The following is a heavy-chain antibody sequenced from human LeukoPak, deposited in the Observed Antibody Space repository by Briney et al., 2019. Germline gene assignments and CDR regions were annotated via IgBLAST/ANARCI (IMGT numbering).Heavy chain of an antibody. CDR3: ARYVAARRGYFDY. Sequence: SETLSLTCTVSGYSISSGYYWGWIRQPPGKGLEWIGSIYHSGSTYYNPSLKSRVTISVDTSKNQFSLKLSSVTAADTAVYYCARYVAARRGYFDYWGQGTLVTVSS. D-gene: IGHD6-6*01. CDR2: IYHSGST. J-gene: IGHJ4*02. CDR1: GYSISSGYY. V-gene: IGHV4-38-2*02.